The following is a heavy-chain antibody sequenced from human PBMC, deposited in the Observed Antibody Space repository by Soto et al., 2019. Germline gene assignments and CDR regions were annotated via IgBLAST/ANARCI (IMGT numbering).Heavy chain of an antibody. CDR1: EGYIDVYY. J-gene: IGHJ5*02. D-gene: IGHD6-19*01. V-gene: IGHV4-59*01. CDR2: IYYRGTT. Sequence: SVPQSHSATVAEGYIDVYYERWLRHSPGKGREWIGYIYYRGTTRYNPSLKSRVTLSVDTSENQFSLKLRSVTAADTAVYYCARDFVAGSTWFDPWGQGILVTGSS. CDR3: ARDFVAGSTWFDP.